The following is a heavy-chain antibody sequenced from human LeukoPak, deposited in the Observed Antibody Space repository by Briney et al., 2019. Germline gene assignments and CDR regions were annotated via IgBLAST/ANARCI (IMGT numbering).Heavy chain of an antibody. D-gene: IGHD6-19*01. V-gene: IGHV1-69*06. CDR2: IIPIFGTA. Sequence: SVKVSCKASGGTFSSYAISWVRQAPGQGLEWMGGIIPIFGTANYAQKFQGRVTITADKSTSTAYMELSSLRSEDTAVYYCARSYSSGWRDAFDIWGQGTMVTVSS. CDR1: GGTFSSYA. J-gene: IGHJ3*02. CDR3: ARSYSSGWRDAFDI.